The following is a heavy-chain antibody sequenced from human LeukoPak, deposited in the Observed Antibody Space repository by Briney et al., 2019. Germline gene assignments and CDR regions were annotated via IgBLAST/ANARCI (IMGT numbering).Heavy chain of an antibody. J-gene: IGHJ5*02. V-gene: IGHV3-30*18. D-gene: IGHD4-17*01. CDR2: ISYDGSNK. Sequence: GSLRLSCAASGFTFSSYGMHWVRQAPGKGLEWVAVISYDGSNKYYADSVKGRFTISRDNSKNTLYLQMNSLRAEDTAVYYCAKDPRYGDYFGSPSRGSNWFDPWGQGTLVTVSS. CDR1: GFTFSSYG. CDR3: AKDPRYGDYFGSPSRGSNWFDP.